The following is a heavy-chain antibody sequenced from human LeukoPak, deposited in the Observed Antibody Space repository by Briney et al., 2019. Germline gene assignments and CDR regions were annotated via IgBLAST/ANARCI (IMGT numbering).Heavy chain of an antibody. V-gene: IGHV3-9*01. D-gene: IGHD3-22*01. CDR1: GFTFDDYA. J-gene: IGHJ4*02. CDR2: ISWNSGNI. CDR3: AGSAYYYDSSGYYMVDY. Sequence: GGSLRLSCAAPGFTFDDYAMHWVRQAPGKGLEWVSGISWNSGNIGYADSVKGRFTISRDNAKNTLYLQMNSLRAEDTAVYYCAGSAYYYDSSGYYMVDYWGQGTLVSVSS.